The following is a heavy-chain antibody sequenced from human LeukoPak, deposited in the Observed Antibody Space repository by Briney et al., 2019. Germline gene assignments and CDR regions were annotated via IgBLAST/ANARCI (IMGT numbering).Heavy chain of an antibody. V-gene: IGHV3-48*04. CDR2: ISSSSSTI. CDR3: ARVVVPAAIDFGYWYFDL. J-gene: IGHJ2*01. Sequence: PGGSLRLSCAASGFTFSSYSMNWVRQAPGKGREWVSYISSSSSTIYYADFVKGRFTISRDNAKNSLYLKMNSLRAEDTAVYYCARVVVPAAIDFGYWYFDLWGRGTLVTVSS. CDR1: GFTFSSYS. D-gene: IGHD2-2*02.